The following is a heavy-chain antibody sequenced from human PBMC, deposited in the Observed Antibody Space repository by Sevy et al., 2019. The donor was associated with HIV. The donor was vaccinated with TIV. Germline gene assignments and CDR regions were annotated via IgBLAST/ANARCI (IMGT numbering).Heavy chain of an antibody. D-gene: IGHD6-13*01. V-gene: IGHV3-43D*03. J-gene: IGHJ6*02. CDR3: AKPYRIAVAGDYYYSGMDV. CDR2: ISWDGGST. CDR1: GFTFDDYA. Sequence: GGSLRLSCAVSGFTFDDYAMHWVRQAPGKGLEWVSLISWDGGSTYYADSVKGRFTISRDNSKNSLYLQMNSLRAEDTALYYCAKPYRIAVAGDYYYSGMDVWGLGTTVTVSS.